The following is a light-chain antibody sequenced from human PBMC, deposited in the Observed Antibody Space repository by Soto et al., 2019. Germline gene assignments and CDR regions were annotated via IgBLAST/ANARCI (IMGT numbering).Light chain of an antibody. Sequence: ILLNQSPGTLSLSPWEIATLSCRASQSVTSSYLAWYQQKPGQAPRLLIYGASSRAIGIPDRFSGSGSGTDFTLTISRLETEDFAVYYCQEYDSSLRTFGQGTKVDI. J-gene: IGKJ1*01. V-gene: IGKV3-20*01. CDR1: QSVTSSY. CDR2: GAS. CDR3: QEYDSSLRT.